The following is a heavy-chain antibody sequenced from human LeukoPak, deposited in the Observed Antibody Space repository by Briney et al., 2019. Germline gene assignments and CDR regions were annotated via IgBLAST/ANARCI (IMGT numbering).Heavy chain of an antibody. CDR3: ARGGGSGWTKTDYFDY. J-gene: IGHJ4*02. D-gene: IGHD6-19*01. V-gene: IGHV4-34*01. Sequence: PSETLSLTCAVYGGSFSGYYWSWIRQPPGKGLEWIGEISHSGSTNYNPSLKSRVTISVDTSKNQFSLKLSSVTAADTAVYYCARGGGSGWTKTDYFDYWGQGTLVTVSS. CDR1: GGSFSGYY. CDR2: ISHSGST.